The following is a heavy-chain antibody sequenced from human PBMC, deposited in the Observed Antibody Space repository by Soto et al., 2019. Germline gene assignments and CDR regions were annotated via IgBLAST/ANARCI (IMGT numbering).Heavy chain of an antibody. CDR1: GGSMIAYY. Sequence: SEALSLTCTVSGGSMIAYYWNWMRQPPGKGLQWIGYTYYSGSTTYNPSLKSRVTISVDSSKNQFSLKLDSVTPADTAVYYCARVRGTAGKRYFDYWGPGSLVTVS. CDR2: TYYSGST. CDR3: ARVRGTAGKRYFDY. J-gene: IGHJ4*02. D-gene: IGHD6-13*01. V-gene: IGHV4-59*01.